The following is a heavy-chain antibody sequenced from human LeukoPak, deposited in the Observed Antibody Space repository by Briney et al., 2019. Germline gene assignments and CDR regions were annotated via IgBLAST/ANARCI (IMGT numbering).Heavy chain of an antibody. D-gene: IGHD3-9*01. CDR3: ARVGILTGYLGVDY. V-gene: IGHV1-69*05. J-gene: IGHJ4*02. CDR1: GGTFSSYA. CDR2: IIPIFGTA. Sequence: ASVKVSCKASGGTFSSYAISWVRQAPGQGLEWMGGIIPIFGTANYAQKLQGRVTMTTDTSTSTAYMELRSLRSDDTAVYYCARVGILTGYLGVDYWGQGTLVTVSS.